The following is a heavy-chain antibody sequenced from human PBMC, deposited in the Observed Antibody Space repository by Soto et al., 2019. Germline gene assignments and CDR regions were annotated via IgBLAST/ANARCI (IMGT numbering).Heavy chain of an antibody. Sequence: GSLRLSCAASGFTFSSYSMNCVRQAPGKGLEWVSSISSSSSYIYYADSVKGRFTISRDNAKNSLYLQMNSLRAEDTAVYYCATTPHYYDSSGYYYAHDYWGQGTLVTVSS. D-gene: IGHD3-22*01. CDR2: ISSSSSYI. CDR3: ATTPHYYDSSGYYYAHDY. V-gene: IGHV3-21*01. CDR1: GFTFSSYS. J-gene: IGHJ4*02.